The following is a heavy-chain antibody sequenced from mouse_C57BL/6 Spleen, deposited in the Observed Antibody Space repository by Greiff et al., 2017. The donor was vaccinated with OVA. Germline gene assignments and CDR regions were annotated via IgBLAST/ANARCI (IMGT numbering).Heavy chain of an antibody. J-gene: IGHJ2*01. CDR2: INPGSGGT. D-gene: IGHD1-1*01. Sequence: VKVVESGAELVRPGTSVKVSCKASGYAFTNYLIEWVKQRPGQGLEWIGVINPGSGGTNYNEKFKGKATLTADKSSSTAYMQLSSLTSEDSAVYFCARDPIYYYGSSPFDYWGQGTTLTVSS. CDR1: GYAFTNYL. CDR3: ARDPIYYYGSSPFDY. V-gene: IGHV1-54*01.